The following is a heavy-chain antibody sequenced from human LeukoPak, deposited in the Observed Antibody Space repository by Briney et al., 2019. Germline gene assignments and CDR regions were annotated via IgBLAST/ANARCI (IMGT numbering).Heavy chain of an antibody. V-gene: IGHV4-59*08. D-gene: IGHD6-19*01. CDR1: GGSISTFY. Sequence: SETLSLTCTVSGGSISTFYWSWIRQPPGKGLEWIRYINYSGSAGYNPSLKSRVTMSVDTSRNQFSLKLRSVTAADTAIYYCARRKGIGGYKDWFDPWGQGTLVTVSS. CDR2: INYSGSA. CDR3: ARRKGIGGYKDWFDP. J-gene: IGHJ5*02.